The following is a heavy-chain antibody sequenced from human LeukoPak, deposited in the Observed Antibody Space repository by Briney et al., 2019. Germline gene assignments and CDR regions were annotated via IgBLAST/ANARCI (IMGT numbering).Heavy chain of an antibody. J-gene: IGHJ4*02. CDR1: GFTFSSYA. D-gene: IGHD1-1*01. V-gene: IGHV3-7*01. CDR2: IKQDGSEK. Sequence: GRSLRLSCAASGFTFSSYAMHWVRQAPGKGLEWVANIKQDGSEKYYVDSVKGRFTISRDNAKNSLYLQMNSLRAEDTAVYYCAREVPKFPLWGQGTLVTVSS. CDR3: AREVPKFPL.